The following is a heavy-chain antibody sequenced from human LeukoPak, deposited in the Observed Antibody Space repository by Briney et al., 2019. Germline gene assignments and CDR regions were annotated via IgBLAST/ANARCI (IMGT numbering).Heavy chain of an antibody. J-gene: IGHJ4*02. CDR2: IYHSGST. V-gene: IGHV4-30-2*01. D-gene: IGHD5-18*01. CDR1: GGSISSGGYY. Sequence: PSETLSLTCTVSGGSISSGGYYWSWIRQPPGKGLEWIGYIYHSGSTYYNPSLKSRVTISVDRSKNQFSLKLSSVTAADTAVYYCASWDTAMTKTQYWGQGTLVTVSS. CDR3: ASWDTAMTKTQY.